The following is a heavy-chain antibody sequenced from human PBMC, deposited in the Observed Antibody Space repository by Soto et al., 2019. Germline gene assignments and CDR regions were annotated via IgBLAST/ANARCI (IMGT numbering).Heavy chain of an antibody. CDR1: GGSISSGDYC. CDR2: IYYSGST. Sequence: PSETLSLTCTVSGGSISSGDYCWSWIRQPPGKGLEWIGYIYYSGSTYYNPSLKSRVTISVDTSKNQFSLKLSSVTAADTAVYYCARSVYYYDSSGLNIDPWGQGTLVTVSS. D-gene: IGHD3-22*01. V-gene: IGHV4-30-4*01. J-gene: IGHJ5*02. CDR3: ARSVYYYDSSGLNIDP.